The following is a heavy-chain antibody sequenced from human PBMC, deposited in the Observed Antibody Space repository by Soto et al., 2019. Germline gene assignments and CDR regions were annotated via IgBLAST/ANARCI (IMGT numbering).Heavy chain of an antibody. CDR2: IYYSGST. Sequence: SETLSLTCTVSGGSISSSSYYWGWIRQPPGKGLEWIGSIYYSGSTYYSTSLKSRVTISVDTSKNNFSLKLSSVTAADTAVYYSARHGIVGAPGWFDPWGQGTLVTVYS. J-gene: IGHJ5*02. V-gene: IGHV4-39*01. D-gene: IGHD1-26*01. CDR3: ARHGIVGAPGWFDP. CDR1: GGSISSSSYY.